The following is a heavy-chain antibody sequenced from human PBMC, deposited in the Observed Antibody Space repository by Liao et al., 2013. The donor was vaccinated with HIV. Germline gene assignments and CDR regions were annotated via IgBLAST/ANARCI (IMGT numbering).Heavy chain of an antibody. V-gene: IGHV4-59*01. D-gene: IGHD6-19*01. CDR2: IFYSGST. CDR3: AGAAPYSSGSYNYYFYMDV. CDR1: GVSISTYY. J-gene: IGHJ6*03. Sequence: QVQLQESGPGLVKPSETLSLTCSVSGVSISTYYWSWVRQPPGKRLEWLGYIFYSGSTNYNPSLKSRLTISVDTSKNQFSLKLTSVTAADTAVYYCAGAAPYSSGSYNYYFYMDVWGKGTTVTVSS.